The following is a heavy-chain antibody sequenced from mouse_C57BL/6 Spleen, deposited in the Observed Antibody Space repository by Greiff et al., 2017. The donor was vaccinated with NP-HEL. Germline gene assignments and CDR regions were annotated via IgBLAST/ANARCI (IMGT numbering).Heavy chain of an antibody. D-gene: IGHD1-2*01. Sequence: VQLQQSGPELVKPGASVKISCKASGYTFTDYYMNWVKQSHGKSLEWIGDINPNNGGTSYNQKFKGKATLTVDKSSSTAYMELRSLTSEDSAVYYCASRSSLRYFDYWGQGTTLTVSS. J-gene: IGHJ2*01. CDR3: ASRSSLRYFDY. CDR2: INPNNGGT. V-gene: IGHV1-26*01. CDR1: GYTFTDYY.